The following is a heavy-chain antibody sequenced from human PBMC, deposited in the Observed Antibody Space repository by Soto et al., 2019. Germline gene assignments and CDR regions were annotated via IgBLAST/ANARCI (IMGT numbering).Heavy chain of an antibody. Sequence: QVQLVQSGAEVKKPGASVKVSCKASGYSFTSYGITWVRQAPGQGLEWMGWISAYNGDTNYAQKFQGRITMTTDASTRTAYMDLRSLGFDDTALYYCARDRDYVWGSYRHTSDYWGQGTLLTVSS. J-gene: IGHJ4*02. CDR1: GYSFTSYG. CDR3: ARDRDYVWGSYRHTSDY. D-gene: IGHD3-16*02. V-gene: IGHV1-18*01. CDR2: ISAYNGDT.